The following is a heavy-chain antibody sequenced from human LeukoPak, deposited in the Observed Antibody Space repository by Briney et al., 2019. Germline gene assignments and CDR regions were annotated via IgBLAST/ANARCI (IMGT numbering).Heavy chain of an antibody. CDR3: ARNYDFWSGYFNSVDS. J-gene: IGHJ5*01. CDR2: ISSSSSYI. V-gene: IGHV3-21*01. CDR1: GFTFSSHT. D-gene: IGHD3-3*01. Sequence: PGGSLRLPCAASGFTFSSHTMNWVRQAPGKGLEWVSSISSSSSYIYYADSVKGRFTISRDNAKNSLYLRMNSLRAEDTAVYYCARNYDFWSGYFNSVDSWGQGTLVTVSS.